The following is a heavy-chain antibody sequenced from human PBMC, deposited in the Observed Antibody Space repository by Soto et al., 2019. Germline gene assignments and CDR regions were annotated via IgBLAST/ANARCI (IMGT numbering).Heavy chain of an antibody. D-gene: IGHD2-15*01. V-gene: IGHV3-7*03. CDR1: GFTFSGYW. CDR2: IKRDGSEI. J-gene: IGHJ4*02. CDR3: ARAPYCTGGSCSSRVPDY. Sequence: GGSLRLSCAASGFTFSGYWMSWVRQAPGKGLEWVANIKRDGSEIYYVDSVKGRFTISRDNAKDSLYLQMNSLRAEDTAVYYCARAPYCTGGSCSSRVPDYWGQGTLVTVSS.